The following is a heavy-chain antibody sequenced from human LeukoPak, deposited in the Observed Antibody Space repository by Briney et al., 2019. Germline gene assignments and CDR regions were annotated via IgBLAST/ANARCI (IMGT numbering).Heavy chain of an antibody. CDR2: ISGSGGST. D-gene: IGHD6-6*01. Sequence: GGSLRPSCAASGFTFSSYAMSWVRQAPGKGLEWVSAISGSGGSTYYADSVKGRFTISRDNSKNTLYLQMNSLRAEDTAVYYCAKAPEYSSSPLFYFDYWGQGTLVTVSS. CDR3: AKAPEYSSSPLFYFDY. CDR1: GFTFSSYA. J-gene: IGHJ4*02. V-gene: IGHV3-23*01.